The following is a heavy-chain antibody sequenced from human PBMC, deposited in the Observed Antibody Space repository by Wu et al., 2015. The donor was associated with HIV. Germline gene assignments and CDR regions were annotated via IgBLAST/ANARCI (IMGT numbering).Heavy chain of an antibody. D-gene: IGHD1-26*01. Sequence: QVQLVQSGAEVKKPGASVKVSCKTSGNTFTTYYFHWVRQAPGQGLEWVGIINPSDGGTSYAQQFQGRVSMTRDTSTNTVYMEVSSLRSADTALYYCGRDEGGNYPGAFDYWGQGTLVTVSS. CDR1: GNTFTTYY. CDR2: INPSDGGT. CDR3: GRDEGGNYPGAFDY. J-gene: IGHJ4*02. V-gene: IGHV1-46*03.